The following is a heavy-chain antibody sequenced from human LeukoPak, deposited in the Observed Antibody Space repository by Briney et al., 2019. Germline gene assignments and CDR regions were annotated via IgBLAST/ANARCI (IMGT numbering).Heavy chain of an antibody. V-gene: IGHV4-59*01. J-gene: IGHJ6*03. CDR1: GGSISSYY. D-gene: IGHD1-26*01. CDR3: AREMGASWTRYYYYMDV. CDR2: IYYSGST. Sequence: SETLSLTCTVSGGSISSYYWTWIRQPPGKGLEWIGYIYYSGSTNYNPSLKSRVTISVDTSKNQFSLKLSSVTAADTAVYYCAREMGASWTRYYYYMDVWGKGTTVTVSS.